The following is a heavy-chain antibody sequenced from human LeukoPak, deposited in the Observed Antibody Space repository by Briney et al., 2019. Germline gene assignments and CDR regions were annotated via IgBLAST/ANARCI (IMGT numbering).Heavy chain of an antibody. Sequence: SAVKVSCKASGGTFSSYAISWVRQAPGQGLEWMGGIIPIFGTANYAQKFQGRVTITADESTSTAYMELSSLRSEDTAVYYCARTTYYYDSSGYYLGYWGQGTLVTVSS. CDR2: IIPIFGTA. J-gene: IGHJ4*02. V-gene: IGHV1-69*13. D-gene: IGHD3-22*01. CDR3: ARTTYYYDSSGYYLGY. CDR1: GGTFSSYA.